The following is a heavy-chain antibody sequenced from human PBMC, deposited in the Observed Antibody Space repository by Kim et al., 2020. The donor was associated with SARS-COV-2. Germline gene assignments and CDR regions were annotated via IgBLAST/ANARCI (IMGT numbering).Heavy chain of an antibody. CDR1: GYTFTSYD. CDR3: ARGHLKSIVVVIAPRPYYYYMDV. D-gene: IGHD2-21*01. Sequence: ASVKVSCKASGYTFTSYDINWVRQATGQGLEWMGWMNPNSGNTGYAQKFQGRVTMTRNTSISTAYMELSRLRSEDTAVYYCARGHLKSIVVVIAPRPYYYYMDVWGKETTVTVSS. V-gene: IGHV1-8*01. J-gene: IGHJ6*03. CDR2: MNPNSGNT.